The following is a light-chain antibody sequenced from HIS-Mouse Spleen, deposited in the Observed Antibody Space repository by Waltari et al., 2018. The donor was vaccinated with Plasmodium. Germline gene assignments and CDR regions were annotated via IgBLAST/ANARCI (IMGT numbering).Light chain of an antibody. Sequence: DIVMTQSPDSLAVSLAERATINCKSSQSVLYSSNNKNYLAWYQQKPGQPPKLLINWASTRESGVPDRFSGSGSGTDFTLTISSLQAEDVAVYYCQQYYSTPWTFGQGTKVEIK. J-gene: IGKJ1*01. CDR1: QSVLYSSNNKNY. CDR3: QQYYSTPWT. V-gene: IGKV4-1*01. CDR2: WAS.